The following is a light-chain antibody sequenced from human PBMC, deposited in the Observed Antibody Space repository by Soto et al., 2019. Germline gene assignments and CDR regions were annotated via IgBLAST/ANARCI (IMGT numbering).Light chain of an antibody. CDR2: GAS. Sequence: EIVMTQSPATLSVSPGEKATLSCRASQSVSNNLAWFQQKPGQVPRLLIYGASNRATGVSARFSGNGSGTEFTLTISSLQSEDFAVYYCQHSGDFRWTFGLGTRLEIK. J-gene: IGKJ5*01. V-gene: IGKV3-15*01. CDR3: QHSGDFRWT. CDR1: QSVSNN.